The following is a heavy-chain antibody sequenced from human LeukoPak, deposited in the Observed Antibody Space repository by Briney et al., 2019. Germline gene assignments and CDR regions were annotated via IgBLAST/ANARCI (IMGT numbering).Heavy chain of an antibody. V-gene: IGHV4-34*01. D-gene: IGHD1-26*01. CDR1: GGSFSGYY. Sequence: SETLSLTCAVYGGSFSGYYWSWIRQPPGKGLEWIGNIYYSGSTYYNPSLKSRVTMSVDTSKNQFFLKLNSVTAADTAVYYCARGRPYSGGYHLDYWGQGTLVTVSA. J-gene: IGHJ4*02. CDR3: ARGRPYSGGYHLDY. CDR2: IYYSGST.